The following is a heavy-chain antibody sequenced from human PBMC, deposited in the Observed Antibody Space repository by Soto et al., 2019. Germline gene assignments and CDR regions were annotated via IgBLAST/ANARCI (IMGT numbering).Heavy chain of an antibody. CDR2: INWNGGST. Sequence: EVQLVESGGGVVRAGGYLRLSCAAYGFTFDDYGMSWVRQAPGKGLEWVSGINWNGGSTGYADSVKGRFTISRDNAKNSLYLQMNSLRAEDTASYQCARAHDYGDYRAFDYWGQGTLVTVSS. D-gene: IGHD4-17*01. CDR1: GFTFDDYG. J-gene: IGHJ4*02. CDR3: ARAHDYGDYRAFDY. V-gene: IGHV3-20*01.